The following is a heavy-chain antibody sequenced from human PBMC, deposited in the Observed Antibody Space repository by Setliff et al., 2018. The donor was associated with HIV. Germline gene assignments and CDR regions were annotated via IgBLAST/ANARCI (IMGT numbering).Heavy chain of an antibody. Sequence: SETLSLTCTVSGGSINNGTYFWTWIRQPAGKALEWLGRLYTSGSATYNPSLKSRVTISVDTSKNQFSLKLSSVTAADTAVYYCARHRDPPGTSWIFYYYYVDLWGGGTTVTVSS. J-gene: IGHJ6*03. CDR1: GGSINNGTYF. CDR3: ARHRDPPGTSWIFYYYYVDL. V-gene: IGHV4-61*02. D-gene: IGHD6-13*01. CDR2: LYTSGSA.